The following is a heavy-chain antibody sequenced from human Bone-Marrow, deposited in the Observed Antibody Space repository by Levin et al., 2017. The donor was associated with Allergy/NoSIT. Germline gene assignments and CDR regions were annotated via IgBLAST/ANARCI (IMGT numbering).Heavy chain of an antibody. Sequence: GGSLRLSCTASGFIFSTYDMHWVRQAPGKGLEWVAIFSYDGSKKNYADSVKGRFTISRDNSKNTLYLQMNSLRAEDTAVYYCARDAVTSGRFNWFDPWGQGTLVTVSS. CDR2: FSYDGSKK. J-gene: IGHJ5*02. V-gene: IGHV3-30-3*01. D-gene: IGHD2-8*01. CDR1: GFIFSTYD. CDR3: ARDAVTSGRFNWFDP.